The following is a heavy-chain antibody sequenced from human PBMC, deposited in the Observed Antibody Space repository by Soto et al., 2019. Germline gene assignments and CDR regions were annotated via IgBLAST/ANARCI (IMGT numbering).Heavy chain of an antibody. D-gene: IGHD2-15*01. J-gene: IGHJ4*02. V-gene: IGHV3-33*01. CDR2: IWYDGSNK. CDR1: GFTFSSYG. Sequence: PGGSLRLSCAASGFTFSSYGMHWVRQAPGKGLEWVAVIWYDGSNKYYADSVKGRFTISRDNSKNTLYLQMNSLRAEDTAVYYCARDGVHCSGGSCYSSYFDYWGQGTLVTVSS. CDR3: ARDGVHCSGGSCYSSYFDY.